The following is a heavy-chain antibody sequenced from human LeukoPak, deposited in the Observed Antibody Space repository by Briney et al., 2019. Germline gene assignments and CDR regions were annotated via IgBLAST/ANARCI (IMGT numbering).Heavy chain of an antibody. CDR2: IKQDGSEK. CDR1: GFTFSSYW. V-gene: IGHV3-7*01. Sequence: GGSLRLSCAASGFTFSSYWMSWVRQAPGKGLEWVANIKQDGSEKYYVDSVKGRFTISRDNAKNSLYLQMNSLRAEDTAVYYCAKDDYYDTSGYRDWGQGTLVTVSS. D-gene: IGHD3-22*01. J-gene: IGHJ4*02. CDR3: AKDDYYDTSGYRD.